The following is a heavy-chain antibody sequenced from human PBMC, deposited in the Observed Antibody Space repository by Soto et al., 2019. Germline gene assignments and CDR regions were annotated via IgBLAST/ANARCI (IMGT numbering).Heavy chain of an antibody. D-gene: IGHD5-12*01. CDR1: GFTFSSSA. Sequence: VGSLRLSCAASGFTFSSSAMSWVRQAPGKGLEWVSSISASGGSTYYADSVKGRLTISRDNSKNTVYLQMNSLRVEDTAVYYCAKFAGPGAYDSYDFWGQGTLVPVSS. J-gene: IGHJ4*02. V-gene: IGHV3-23*01. CDR2: ISASGGST. CDR3: AKFAGPGAYDSYDF.